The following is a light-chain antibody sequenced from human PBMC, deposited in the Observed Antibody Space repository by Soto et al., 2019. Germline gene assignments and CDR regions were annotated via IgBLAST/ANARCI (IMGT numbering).Light chain of an antibody. Sequence: EIVLTQSPGALSLSPGEGATLSCRASQSVSSSYLAWYQQKPGQAPRLLIYGASTRATGIPARFSGSGSGTEFTLTISSLQSEDFAVYYCQQYKNGWTFGQGTKVDI. J-gene: IGKJ1*01. CDR1: QSVSSSY. V-gene: IGKV3-15*01. CDR3: QQYKNGWT. CDR2: GAS.